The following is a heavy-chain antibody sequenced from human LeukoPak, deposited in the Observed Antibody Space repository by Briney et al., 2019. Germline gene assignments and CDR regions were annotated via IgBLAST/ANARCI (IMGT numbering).Heavy chain of an antibody. CDR2: IYSCGST. CDR1: GFTVSSNY. CDR3: GRDLGGRSGY. V-gene: IGHV3-53*01. D-gene: IGHD1-26*01. J-gene: IGHJ4*02. Sequence: PGGSLRLSCAASGFTVSSNYMSWVRQAPGKGLEWVSVIYSCGSTYYADSVKGRFSISRDNAKNTLYLQMNSLRAEDTAVYYCGRDLGGRSGYWGQGTLVTVSS.